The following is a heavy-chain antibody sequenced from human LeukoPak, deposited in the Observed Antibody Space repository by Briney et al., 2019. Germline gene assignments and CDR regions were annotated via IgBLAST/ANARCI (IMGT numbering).Heavy chain of an antibody. D-gene: IGHD6-19*01. CDR2: ISSSRSTT. Sequence: GGSLRLSCAASGFTFSSYSMNWVRQAPGKGLEWVSYISSSRSTTYYADSVKGRFTISRDNSKNTLYLQMNSLRAEDTAVYYCARGLVAGIDYWGQGTLVTVSS. V-gene: IGHV3-48*01. J-gene: IGHJ4*02. CDR3: ARGLVAGIDY. CDR1: GFTFSSYS.